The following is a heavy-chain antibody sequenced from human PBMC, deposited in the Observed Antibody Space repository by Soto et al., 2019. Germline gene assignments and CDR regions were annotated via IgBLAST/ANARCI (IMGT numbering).Heavy chain of an antibody. J-gene: IGHJ6*04. CDR1: GYTFTSYG. CDR2: ISAYNGNT. Sequence: QVQLVQSGAEVKKPGASVKVSCKASGYTFTSYGISWVRQAPGQGLEWMGWISAYNGNTNYAPKLQGRDTMTTDTPTSTAELQLRSLGSDDTALYYCARWSGSSGLYYSSCGMAVGGTGTTGTVSS. D-gene: IGHD1-26*01. CDR3: ARWSGSSGLYYSSCGMAV. V-gene: IGHV1-18*01.